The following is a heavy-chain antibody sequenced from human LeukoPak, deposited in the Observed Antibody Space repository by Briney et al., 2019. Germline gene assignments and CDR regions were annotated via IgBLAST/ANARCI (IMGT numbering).Heavy chain of an antibody. Sequence: GGSLRLSCSASGFIFSTYAMNWVRQAPGKGLEWVAVISYDGNNKDYADSVKGRFTISRDNSENTLHLQMNSLRAEDTAVYYCARDSSSSWDGYMDVWGKGTRSPSP. CDR2: ISYDGNNK. V-gene: IGHV3-30-3*01. J-gene: IGHJ6*03. D-gene: IGHD6-13*01. CDR3: ARDSSSSWDGYMDV. CDR1: GFIFSTYA.